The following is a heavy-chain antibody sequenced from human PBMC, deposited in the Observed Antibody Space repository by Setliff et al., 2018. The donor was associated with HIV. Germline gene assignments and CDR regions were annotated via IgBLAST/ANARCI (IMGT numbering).Heavy chain of an antibody. J-gene: IGHJ4*02. D-gene: IGHD1-1*01. CDR1: RRTFSEDA. CDR2: IIHILGTA. V-gene: IGHV1-69*13. CDR3: ARGKIPSWRLTMFDF. Sequence: SVKVSCKTSRRTFSEDAINWVRQAPGEGLEWVGGIIHILGTADYAEKFQGRVTITADEPRSTVYMELSSLRSEDTAIYFCARGKIPSWRLTMFDFWGQGTPVTVSS.